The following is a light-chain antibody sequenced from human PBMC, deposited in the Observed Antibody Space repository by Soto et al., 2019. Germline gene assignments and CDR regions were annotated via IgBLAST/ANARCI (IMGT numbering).Light chain of an antibody. CDR1: SSDVGGYNY. Sequence: QSALTQPASVSGSTGQSITISCTGASSDVGGYNYVSWYQQQPGKAPKLMIYDVSNRPSGVSNRFSGSKSGNTASLTISGLQAEDETDYYCSSYTSSSTYVFGTGTKVTVL. CDR2: DVS. J-gene: IGLJ1*01. CDR3: SSYTSSSTYV. V-gene: IGLV2-14*01.